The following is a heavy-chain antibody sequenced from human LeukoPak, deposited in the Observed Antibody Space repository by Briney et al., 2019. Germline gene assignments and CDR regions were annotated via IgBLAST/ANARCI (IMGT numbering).Heavy chain of an antibody. CDR2: IYTSGST. CDR3: ARHLIRYFDWLSTPTNDAFDI. CDR1: GGSISSYY. Sequence: SETLSLTCTVSGGSISSYYWRWIRQPPGKGLEWIGYIYTSGSTNYKPSLKSRATISVDTSKKQFSLKLSSVTAADTAVYYCARHLIRYFDWLSTPTNDAFDIWGQGTMVTVSS. V-gene: IGHV4-4*09. D-gene: IGHD3-9*01. J-gene: IGHJ3*02.